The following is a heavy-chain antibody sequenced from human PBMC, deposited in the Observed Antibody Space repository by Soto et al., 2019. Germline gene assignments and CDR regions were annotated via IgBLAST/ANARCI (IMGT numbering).Heavy chain of an antibody. CDR3: AKDEGLVSAGFVDY. CDR1: GFTFSSYA. D-gene: IGHD6-19*01. V-gene: IGHV3-23*01. J-gene: IGHJ4*02. CDR2: ISGSGGST. Sequence: EVQLLESGGGLVQPGGSLRLSCAASGFTFSSYAMSWVRQAPGKGLEWVSDISGSGGSTYYADSVKGRFTISRDNSKNTLYLQMNSLRAEDTAVYYCAKDEGLVSAGFVDYWGQGTLVTVSS.